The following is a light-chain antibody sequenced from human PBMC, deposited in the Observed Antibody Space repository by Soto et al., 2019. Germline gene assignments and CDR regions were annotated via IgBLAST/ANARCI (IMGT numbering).Light chain of an antibody. J-gene: IGLJ3*02. CDR3: QSFDISLSGSGV. Sequence: QPVLTQPPSVSGAPGQRVTISCTGSSSNIGAGYDVHWYQQLPGTAPKLLIYGNINRPSGVPDRFSGSKSGTSASLAITGLQAEDEADYYCQSFDISLSGSGVFGGGTKLTVL. V-gene: IGLV1-40*01. CDR1: SSNIGAGYD. CDR2: GNI.